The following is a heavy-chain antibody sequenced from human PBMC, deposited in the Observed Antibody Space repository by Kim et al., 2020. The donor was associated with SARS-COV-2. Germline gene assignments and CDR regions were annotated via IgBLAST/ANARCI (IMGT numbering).Heavy chain of an antibody. J-gene: IGHJ4*02. V-gene: IGHV4-59*08. Sequence: GSNTYHPAPKRRGTLSVDTSKNQFSLKLSSVTAADTAVYYCARHVSGRDYWGQGTLVTVSS. D-gene: IGHD2-8*01. CDR2: GSN. CDR3: ARHVSGRDY.